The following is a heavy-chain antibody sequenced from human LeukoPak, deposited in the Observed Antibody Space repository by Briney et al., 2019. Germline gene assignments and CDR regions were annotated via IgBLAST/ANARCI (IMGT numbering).Heavy chain of an antibody. V-gene: IGHV3-20*04. CDR3: ARGYDYGDYVDY. CDR1: GFTFDDYG. D-gene: IGHD4-17*01. Sequence: PGGSLRLSCAASGFTFDDYGMRWVRQAPGKGLEWVSGINWNGGSTGYADSVKGRFTISRDNAKNSLYLQMNSLRAEDTALYYCARGYDYGDYVDYWGQGTLVTVSS. J-gene: IGHJ4*02. CDR2: INWNGGST.